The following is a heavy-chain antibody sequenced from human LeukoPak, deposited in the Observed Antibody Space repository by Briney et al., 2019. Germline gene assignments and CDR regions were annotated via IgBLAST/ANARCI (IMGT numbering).Heavy chain of an antibody. D-gene: IGHD3-10*01. V-gene: IGHV3-30*18. CDR1: GFTFSSYW. J-gene: IGHJ4*02. CDR3: AKAGLWFGELFRFDY. Sequence: GGSLRLSCAASGFTFSSYWMHWVRQAPGKGLEWVAVISYDGSNKYYADSVKGRFTISRDNSKNTLYLQMNSLRAEDTAVYYCAKAGLWFGELFRFDYWGQGTLVTVSS. CDR2: ISYDGSNK.